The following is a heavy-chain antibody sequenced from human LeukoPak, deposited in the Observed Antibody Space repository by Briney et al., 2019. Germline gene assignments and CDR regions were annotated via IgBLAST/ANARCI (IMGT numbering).Heavy chain of an antibody. V-gene: IGHV1-69-2*01. J-gene: IGHJ4*02. CDR1: GYTFTDYY. CDR3: ATGFGYYFDY. CDR2: VDPEDGET. Sequence: ASVKVSCKVSGYTFTDYYMHWVQQAPGKGLEWMGLVDPEDGETIYAEKFQGRVTITADTSTDTAYMELGSLRSEDTAVYYCATGFGYYFDYWGQGTLVTVSS. D-gene: IGHD3-10*01.